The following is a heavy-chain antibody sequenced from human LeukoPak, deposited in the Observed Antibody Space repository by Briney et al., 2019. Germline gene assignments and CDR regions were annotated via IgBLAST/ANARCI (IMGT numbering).Heavy chain of an antibody. D-gene: IGHD5-24*01. J-gene: IGHJ4*02. CDR1: GGSISSYY. Sequence: SETLSLSCTVSGGSISSYYWSWIRQPPGKGLEWIGYIYYSGSTNYNPSLKSRVTISVDTSKNQFSLKLSSVTAADTAVYYCARHDLGWLGDFDYWGQGTLDTVSS. V-gene: IGHV4-59*08. CDR2: IYYSGST. CDR3: ARHDLGWLGDFDY.